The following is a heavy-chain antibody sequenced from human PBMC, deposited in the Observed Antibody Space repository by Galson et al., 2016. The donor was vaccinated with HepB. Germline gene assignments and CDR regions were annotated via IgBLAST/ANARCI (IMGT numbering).Heavy chain of an antibody. J-gene: IGHJ5*02. V-gene: IGHV3-48*04. Sequence: SLRLSCAASGFTFSSYSMNWVRQAPGKGLEWVSYISSGSSTIFYADSVKGRFTISRDNAKNSLYLQMNSLRAEGTAVYYCARFGAITYYYDRSPRFDPWGQGTLVTVSS. D-gene: IGHD3-22*01. CDR3: ARFGAITYYYDRSPRFDP. CDR1: GFTFSSYS. CDR2: ISSGSSTI.